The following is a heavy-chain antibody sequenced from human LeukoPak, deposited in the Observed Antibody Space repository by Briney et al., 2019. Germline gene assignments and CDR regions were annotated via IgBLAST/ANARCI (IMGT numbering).Heavy chain of an antibody. Sequence: PGGSLRLSCAASGFIVSHNYMTWVRQAPGKGLEWISVIYIDGTTYYADSVKGRFTISRDNSKNSLYLQMNSLRAEDTALYYCAKERAAGDYYYYYGMDVWGQGTTVTVSS. CDR3: AKERAAGDYYYYYGMDV. V-gene: IGHV3-53*05. D-gene: IGHD6-25*01. CDR1: GFIVSHNY. CDR2: IYIDGTT. J-gene: IGHJ6*02.